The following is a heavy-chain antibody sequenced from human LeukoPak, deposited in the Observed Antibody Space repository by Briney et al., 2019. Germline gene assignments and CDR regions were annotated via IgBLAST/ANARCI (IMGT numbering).Heavy chain of an antibody. Sequence: GSSVKVSCKASGGTFSSYAISWVRQAPGQGLEWMGGIIPIFGTANYAQKFQGRVTITTDESTSTAYMELSSLRSGDTAVYYCAREKGTTHTFDYWGQGTLVTVSS. J-gene: IGHJ4*02. CDR2: IIPIFGTA. V-gene: IGHV1-69*05. D-gene: IGHD1/OR15-1a*01. CDR3: AREKGTTHTFDY. CDR1: GGTFSSYA.